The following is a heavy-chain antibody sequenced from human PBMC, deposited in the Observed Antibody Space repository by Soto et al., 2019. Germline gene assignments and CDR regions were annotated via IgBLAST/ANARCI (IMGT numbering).Heavy chain of an antibody. CDR1: GGSISSYY. Sequence: SETLSLTCTVSGGSISSYYWSWIRQPPVKGLEWIGYIYYSGSTNYNPSLKSRVTISVDTSKNQFSLKLSSVTAADTAVYYCARDRGDQWLENYYGMDVWGQGTTVTVSS. CDR2: IYYSGST. D-gene: IGHD5-12*01. CDR3: ARDRGDQWLENYYGMDV. V-gene: IGHV4-59*01. J-gene: IGHJ6*02.